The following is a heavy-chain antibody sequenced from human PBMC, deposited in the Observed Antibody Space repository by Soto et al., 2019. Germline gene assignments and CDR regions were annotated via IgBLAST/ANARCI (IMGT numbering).Heavy chain of an antibody. CDR3: ARDRGSYALDY. D-gene: IGHD1-26*01. V-gene: IGHV4-4*08. Sequence: SETLSLTCTVSGGSISGYYWSWLRQPPGKGLEWIGYIYNIGSTNYNPSLRSRVTMTTDTSTSTAYMELRSLRSDDTAVYYCARDRGSYALDYWGQGTLVTVSS. CDR1: GGSISGYY. J-gene: IGHJ4*02. CDR2: IYNIGST.